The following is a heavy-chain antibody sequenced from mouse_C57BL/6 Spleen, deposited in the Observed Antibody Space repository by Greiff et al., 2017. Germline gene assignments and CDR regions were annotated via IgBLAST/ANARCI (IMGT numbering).Heavy chain of an antibody. CDR3: ARRGYYCGSSYWYFDV. J-gene: IGHJ1*03. Sequence: VQLQQSGPELVKPGASVKIPCKASGYTFTDYNMDWVKQSHGKSLEWIGDINPNNGGTIYNQKFKVKATLTVDKSSSTAYMELRSLTSEDTAVYYCARRGYYCGSSYWYFDVWGTGTTVTVSS. CDR1: GYTFTDYN. V-gene: IGHV1-18*01. D-gene: IGHD1-1*01. CDR2: INPNNGGT.